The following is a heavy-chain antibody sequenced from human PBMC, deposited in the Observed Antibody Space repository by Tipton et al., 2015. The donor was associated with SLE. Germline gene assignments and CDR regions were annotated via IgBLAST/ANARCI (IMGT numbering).Heavy chain of an antibody. CDR3: ARNTLVQGVIPYYFDY. CDR1: GGSISSRSVS. Sequence: TLSLTCTVSGGSISSRSVSWGWIRQPPGKGLEWIGSVCYGVKTYYTPSLKSRVTISLDTSKNQLSLRLSSVAAADTAVYYCARNTLVQGVIPYYFDYWGQGSLVSVSS. CDR2: VCYGVKT. D-gene: IGHD3-10*01. J-gene: IGHJ4*02. V-gene: IGHV4-39*07.